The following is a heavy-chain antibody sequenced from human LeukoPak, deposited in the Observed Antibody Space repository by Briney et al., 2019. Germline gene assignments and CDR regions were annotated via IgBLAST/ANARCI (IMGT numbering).Heavy chain of an antibody. Sequence: GGSLRLSCAASGFTFSSYAMTWVRQAPGKGLEWVSAISGSGGSTYYADSVKGRFTISRDNSKNTLYLQMSSLRAEDTAVYYCAKFLITSTSYGFDCWGQGSLVTVSS. CDR2: ISGSGGST. V-gene: IGHV3-23*01. CDR3: AKFLITSTSYGFDC. CDR1: GFTFSSYA. J-gene: IGHJ4*02. D-gene: IGHD5-18*01.